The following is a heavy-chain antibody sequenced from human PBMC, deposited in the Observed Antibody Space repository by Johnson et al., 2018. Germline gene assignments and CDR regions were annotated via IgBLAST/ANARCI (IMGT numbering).Heavy chain of an antibody. D-gene: IGHD3-10*01. V-gene: IGHV3-33*01. CDR3: AREGGGSNAFDI. CDR2: IWYDGSNK. CDR1: GFTFSNYG. Sequence: QVQLVESGGGVVQPGRSLRLSCAASGFTFSNYGMHWVRQAPGKGLEWVAVIWYDGSNKYYADSVKGRFTISRDNSKNTRYLQMNSLRAEDTAVYYWAREGGGSNAFDIWGQGTMVTVSS. J-gene: IGHJ3*02.